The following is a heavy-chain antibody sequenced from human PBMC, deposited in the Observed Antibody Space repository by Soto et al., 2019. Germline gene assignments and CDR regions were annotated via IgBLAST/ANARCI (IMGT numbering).Heavy chain of an antibody. V-gene: IGHV2-5*02. CDR3: AHIVVAGLGYYFDY. CDR2: IYWDDDK. J-gene: IGHJ4*02. D-gene: IGHD6-19*01. Sequence: QITLKESGPTLVKPTQTLTLTCTFSGFSLSSTRMAVGWIRQPPGKALEWLALIYWDDDKRYSPFLKSRLTITKDTTQNQVVLTMSNMDPVDTARYYCAHIVVAGLGYYFDYWGQGTLVTVSS. CDR1: GFSLSSTRMA.